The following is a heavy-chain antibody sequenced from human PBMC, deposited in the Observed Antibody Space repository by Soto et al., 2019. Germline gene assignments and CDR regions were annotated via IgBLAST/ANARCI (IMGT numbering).Heavy chain of an antibody. V-gene: IGHV2-5*02. CDR2: IYWDDDK. CDR3: AHRHPMWCPSTGGGENWFDP. Sequence: QITLKESGPTLVKPTQTLTLTCTFSGFSLSTSGVGVGWIRQPPGKALEWLALIYWDDDKRYSPSLKSRLTITKDTSKTQVVLTMTNMVPVDTATYYCAHRHPMWCPSTGGGENWFDPWGQGTLVTVSS. J-gene: IGHJ5*02. D-gene: IGHD2-21*01. CDR1: GFSLSTSGVG.